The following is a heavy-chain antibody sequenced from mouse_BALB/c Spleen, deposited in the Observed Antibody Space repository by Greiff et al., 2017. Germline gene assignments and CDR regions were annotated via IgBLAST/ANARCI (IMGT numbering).Heavy chain of an antibody. V-gene: IGHV1-69*01. CDR2: IDTSDSYT. D-gene: IGHD1-2*01. J-gene: IGHJ3*01. CDR3: AREGTITTATFAY. Sequence: VQLQQPGAELVMPGASVKMSCKASGYTFTDYWMHWVKQRPGQGLEWIGAIDTSDSYTSYNQKFKGKATLTVDESSSTAYMQLSSLTSEDSAVYYCAREGTITTATFAYWGQGTLVTVSA. CDR1: GYTFTDYW.